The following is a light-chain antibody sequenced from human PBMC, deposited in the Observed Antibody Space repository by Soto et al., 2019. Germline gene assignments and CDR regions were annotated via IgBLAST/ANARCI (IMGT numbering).Light chain of an antibody. CDR3: QQYNSYWT. V-gene: IGKV1-5*01. J-gene: IGKJ1*01. CDR1: QSISSW. CDR2: DAS. Sequence: DIQMTQSPSTLSASVGDKVTITCRASQSISSWLAWYQQKPGKAPKLLIYDASSLESGVPSRFSGSGSGTKFTLTISSLQPDDFATNYCQQYNSYWTFGQGTKV.